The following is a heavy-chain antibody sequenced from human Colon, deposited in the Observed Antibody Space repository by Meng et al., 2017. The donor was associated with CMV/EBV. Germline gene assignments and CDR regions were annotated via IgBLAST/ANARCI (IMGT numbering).Heavy chain of an antibody. J-gene: IGHJ4*02. CDR1: GFGFTTYA. CDR3: ATLKWLNYFFEY. CDR2: ISRDGDDT. Sequence: CVASGFGFTTYAMSWVRQAPGRGLEWVSSISRDGDDTYYAESVKGRFIVSRDNSKNTLYLQVNGLRAEDTAVYYCATLKWLNYFFEYWGQGTLVTVSS. D-gene: IGHD5-24*01. V-gene: IGHV3-23*01.